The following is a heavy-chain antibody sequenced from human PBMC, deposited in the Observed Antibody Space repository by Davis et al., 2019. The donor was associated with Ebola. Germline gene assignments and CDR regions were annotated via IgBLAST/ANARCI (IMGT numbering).Heavy chain of an antibody. Sequence: GESLKISCAASGFTFPSYTMHWVRQAPGKGLEWVSAISGSGGSTYYADSVKGRFTISRDNSKKTLYLQMNSLRAEDTAVYYCAKSGLSFGVVKYHYGMDVWGKGTTVTVSS. J-gene: IGHJ6*04. CDR2: ISGSGGST. CDR3: AKSGLSFGVVKYHYGMDV. V-gene: IGHV3-23*01. CDR1: GFTFPSYT. D-gene: IGHD3-3*01.